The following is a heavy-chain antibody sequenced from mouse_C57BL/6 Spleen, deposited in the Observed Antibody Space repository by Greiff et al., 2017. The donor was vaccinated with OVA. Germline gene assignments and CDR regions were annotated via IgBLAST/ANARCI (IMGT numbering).Heavy chain of an antibody. D-gene: IGHD2-4*01. CDR2: IYPGSGST. CDR1: GYTFTSYW. J-gene: IGHJ4*01. V-gene: IGHV1-55*01. CDR3: ARGLYYDYDGYAMDY. Sequence: QVQLQQPGAELVKPGASVKMSCKASGYTFTSYWITWVKQRPGQGLEWIGDIYPGSGSTNYNEKFKSKATLTVDTSSSTAYMQLSSLTSEDSAVYYCARGLYYDYDGYAMDYWGQGTSVTVSS.